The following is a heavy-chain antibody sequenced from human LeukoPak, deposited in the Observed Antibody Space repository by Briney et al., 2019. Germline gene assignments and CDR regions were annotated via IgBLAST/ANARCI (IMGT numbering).Heavy chain of an antibody. CDR3: ARDKVVGPTKFDS. Sequence: AGGSLRLSRAASGFTFSNYAMSWVRQAPGKGLEWVSAISGSGGSTYYADSVKGRFTISRDNAKNSVYLHMNSLRAEDTAVYYCARDKVVGPTKFDSWGQGTLVTVSS. CDR2: ISGSGGST. CDR1: GFTFSNYA. J-gene: IGHJ5*01. V-gene: IGHV3-23*01. D-gene: IGHD1-26*01.